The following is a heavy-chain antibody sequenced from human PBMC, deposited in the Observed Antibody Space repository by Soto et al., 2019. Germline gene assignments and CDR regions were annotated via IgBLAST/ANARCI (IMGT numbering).Heavy chain of an antibody. CDR1: GFTFSSYG. CDR2: IWDDGSNK. J-gene: IGHJ3*02. V-gene: IGHV3-33*01. D-gene: IGHD4-17*01. Sequence: GGSLRLSCAASGFTFSSYGMHWVRQAPGKGLEWVAVIWDDGSNKYYADSVKGRFTISRDNPKNTLYLQMNSLRAEDTAVYYCARAPRTTVTTFAFDIWGQGTMVTVSS. CDR3: ARAPRTTVTTFAFDI.